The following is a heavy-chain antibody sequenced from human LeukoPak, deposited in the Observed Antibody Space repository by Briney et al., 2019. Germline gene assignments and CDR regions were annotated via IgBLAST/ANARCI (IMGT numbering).Heavy chain of an antibody. CDR2: IWYDGTNK. Sequence: GGSLRLSCAASGFTVSSNYMSWVRQAPGKGLEWVAVIWYDGTNKYYADSVKGRFTISRDNSKNTLYLQMNSLRAEDTAVYYCARATVTRWFDPWGQGTLVTVSS. CDR3: ARATVTRWFDP. CDR1: GFTVSSNY. J-gene: IGHJ5*02. D-gene: IGHD4-17*01. V-gene: IGHV3-33*08.